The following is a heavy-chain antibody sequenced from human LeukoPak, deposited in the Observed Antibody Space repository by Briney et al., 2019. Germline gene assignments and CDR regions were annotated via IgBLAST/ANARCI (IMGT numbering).Heavy chain of an antibody. Sequence: GASVKVSCKASGYTFTSYYMHWVRQAPGQGLEWMGGIIPIFGTANYAQKFQGRVTITADESTSTAYMELSSLRSEDTAVYYCARAGDYDFWSGQNWFDPWGQGTLVTVSS. CDR2: IIPIFGTA. CDR3: ARAGDYDFWSGQNWFDP. V-gene: IGHV1-69*13. D-gene: IGHD3-3*01. J-gene: IGHJ5*02. CDR1: GYTFTSYY.